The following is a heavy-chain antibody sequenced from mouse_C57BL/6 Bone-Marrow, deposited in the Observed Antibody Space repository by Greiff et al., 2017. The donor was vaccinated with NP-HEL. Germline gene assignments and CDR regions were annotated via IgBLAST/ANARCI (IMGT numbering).Heavy chain of an antibody. V-gene: IGHV5-17*01. CDR1: GFTFSDSG. Sequence: EVMLVESGGGLVKPGGSLKLSCAASGFTFSDSGMHWVRQAPEKGLEWVAYISSDSSTIYYADTVKGRFTISRDNAKNTLFLQMTSLRSEDTAMYYCARHGYFDYWGQGTTLTVSS. CDR2: ISSDSSTI. D-gene: IGHD1-1*02. CDR3: ARHGYFDY. J-gene: IGHJ2*01.